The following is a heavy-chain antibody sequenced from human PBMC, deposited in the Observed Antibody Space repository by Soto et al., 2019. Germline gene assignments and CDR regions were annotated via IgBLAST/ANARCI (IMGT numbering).Heavy chain of an antibody. Sequence: QVQLVQSGAEETKPGSSVKVSCKASGGTFSSYTISWVRQAPGQGLEWMGRIIPILGIANYAQKFQGRVTITADKSTSTAYMELSSLRSEDTAVYYCARDWMYYYGMDVWGQGTTVTVSS. D-gene: IGHD2-2*03. V-gene: IGHV1-69*08. J-gene: IGHJ6*02. CDR1: GGTFSSYT. CDR3: ARDWMYYYGMDV. CDR2: IIPILGIA.